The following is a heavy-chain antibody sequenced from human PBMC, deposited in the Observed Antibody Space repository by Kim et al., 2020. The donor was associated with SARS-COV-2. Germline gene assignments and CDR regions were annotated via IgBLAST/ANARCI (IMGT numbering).Heavy chain of an antibody. CDR3: ARDGATGLTTALWY. D-gene: IGHD2-21*01. J-gene: IGHJ4*02. V-gene: IGHV3-7*03. Sequence: VDSVKVRFTISGDNANNSLYLQMNSLRAEDTAVYYCARDGATGLTTALWYWGQGTLVTVSS.